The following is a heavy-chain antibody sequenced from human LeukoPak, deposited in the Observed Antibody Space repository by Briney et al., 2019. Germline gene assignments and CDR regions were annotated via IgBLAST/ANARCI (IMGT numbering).Heavy chain of an antibody. CDR2: INHSGST. V-gene: IGHV4-34*01. CDR3: ARVRRKDSSAWFAYFYYNMDV. CDR1: GESFSGYY. D-gene: IGHD6-19*01. J-gene: IGHJ6*03. Sequence: SETLSLTCAVYGESFSGYYWSWIRQPPGKGLEWIGEINHSGSTNYNPSLKSRVTISVDTSKNQFPLKLSSVTAADTALYYCARVRRKDSSAWFAYFYYNMDVWGKGTTVTVSS.